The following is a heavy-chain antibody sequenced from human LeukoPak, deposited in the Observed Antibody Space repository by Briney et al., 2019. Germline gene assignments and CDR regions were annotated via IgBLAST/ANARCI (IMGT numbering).Heavy chain of an antibody. J-gene: IGHJ4*02. Sequence: GRSLRLSCAAPGFTFSSYGMHWVRQAPGKGLEWVAVIWYDGSNKYYADSVKGRFTISRDNSKNTLYLQMNSLRAEDTAVYYCARDMRAPESAFDYWGQGTLVTVSS. CDR2: IWYDGSNK. V-gene: IGHV3-33*01. D-gene: IGHD1-14*01. CDR1: GFTFSSYG. CDR3: ARDMRAPESAFDY.